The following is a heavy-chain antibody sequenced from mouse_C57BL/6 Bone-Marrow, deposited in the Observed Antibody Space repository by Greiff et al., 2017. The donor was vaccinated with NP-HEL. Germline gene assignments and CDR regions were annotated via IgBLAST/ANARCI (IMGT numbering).Heavy chain of an antibody. Sequence: EVMLVESGGGLVQPGGSLSLSCAASGFTFTDYYMSWVRQPPGKALEWLGFIRNKANGYTTEYSASVKGRFTISRDTSQSILYLQMNALRAVDSAAYDCERYGGYVYYFDYWGQGTTLTVSS. D-gene: IGHD2-2*01. CDR2: IRNKANGYTT. CDR1: GFTFTDYY. J-gene: IGHJ2*01. V-gene: IGHV7-3*01. CDR3: ERYGGYVYYFDY.